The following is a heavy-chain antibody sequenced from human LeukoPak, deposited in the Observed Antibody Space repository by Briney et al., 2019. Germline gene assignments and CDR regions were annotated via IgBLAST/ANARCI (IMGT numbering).Heavy chain of an antibody. CDR2: IDNRGNTT. CDR3: ARDGFGTAPGTKLDY. J-gene: IGHJ4*02. D-gene: IGHD1/OR15-1a*01. CDR1: GFTFSTYW. Sequence: GGSLRLSCAASGFTFSTYWMHWVRQAPGKGLVWVSRIDNRGNTTTTTYADSVKGRFTISRDNAKNTLYLQMNSLRAEDTALYYCARDGFGTAPGTKLDYWGQGTLVTVSS. V-gene: IGHV3-74*01.